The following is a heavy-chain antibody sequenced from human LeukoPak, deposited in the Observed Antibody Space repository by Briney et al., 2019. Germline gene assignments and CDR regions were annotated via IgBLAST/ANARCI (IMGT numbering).Heavy chain of an antibody. Sequence: GGSLRLSCAASGFTFSNSWMHWVRQAPGKGLVWVSRINSDGKTTSYADSVKGRFTISRDNSYNTVSLQMNSLRDEDTGVYYCAKGLRTGVGPYMGYHYYMDVWGKGATVTVSS. CDR3: AKGLRTGVGPYMGYHYYMDV. J-gene: IGHJ6*03. CDR1: GFTFSNSW. D-gene: IGHD3-16*01. CDR2: INSDGKTT. V-gene: IGHV3-74*01.